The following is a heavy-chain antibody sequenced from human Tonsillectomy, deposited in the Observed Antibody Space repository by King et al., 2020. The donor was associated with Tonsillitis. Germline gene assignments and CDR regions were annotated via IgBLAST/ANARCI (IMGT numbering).Heavy chain of an antibody. CDR3: VKDKQFYDYVWGSYRKAAFDI. V-gene: IGHV3-64D*06. CDR2: ISSDGGST. CDR1: GFTFNSYA. Sequence: VQLVESGGGLVQPGGSLRLSCSASGFTFNSYAMHWVRQAPGKGLEYVSAISSDGGSTYYADSVKGRFTISRDNSKNTLYLQMSSLRAEDTAVYYCVKDKQFYDYVWGSYRKAAFDIWGQGTMVTVSS. D-gene: IGHD3-16*02. J-gene: IGHJ3*02.